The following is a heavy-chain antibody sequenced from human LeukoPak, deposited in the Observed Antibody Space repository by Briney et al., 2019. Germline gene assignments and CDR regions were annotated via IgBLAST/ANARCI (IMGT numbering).Heavy chain of an antibody. Sequence: GGSLRLSCAASGFTFNRRGMHWVRQAPGKGLEWVAFIRYDGGETFYADFVKGRFTISRDNAKNSLYLQMNSLRAEDTAVYYCARVGYSSSSFDYWGQGTLVTVSS. CDR1: GFTFNRRG. J-gene: IGHJ4*02. CDR2: IRYDGGET. D-gene: IGHD6-6*01. CDR3: ARVGYSSSSFDY. V-gene: IGHV3-30*02.